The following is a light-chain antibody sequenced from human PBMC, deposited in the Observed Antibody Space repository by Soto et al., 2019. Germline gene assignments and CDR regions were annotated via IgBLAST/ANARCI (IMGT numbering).Light chain of an antibody. CDR1: QSVNNY. V-gene: IGKV3-11*01. CDR2: DAS. Sequence: EIVLTQSPATLSLSPGERATLSCRASQSVNNYLAWYQQKPGQTPRLLISDASNMETGIPGRFSGSGSGTDFTLTISSLEPEDFATSYCQQCINWPLTFGGGTKVEIK. J-gene: IGKJ4*01. CDR3: QQCINWPLT.